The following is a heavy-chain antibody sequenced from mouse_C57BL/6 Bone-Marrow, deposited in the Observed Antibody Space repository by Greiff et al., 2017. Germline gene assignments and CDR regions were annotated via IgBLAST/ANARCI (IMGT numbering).Heavy chain of an antibody. Sequence: VQLQQPGAELVKPGASVKLSCKASGYTFTSYWMHWVKQRPGQGLEWIGMIHPNSGSTNSNEKFKSKATLTVDKSSSTAYMQLSSLTSEDSAVYYCARIYGSCWLAYWGQGTLVTVSA. CDR2: IHPNSGST. D-gene: IGHD1-1*01. CDR3: ARIYGSCWLAY. J-gene: IGHJ3*01. V-gene: IGHV1-64*01. CDR1: GYTFTSYW.